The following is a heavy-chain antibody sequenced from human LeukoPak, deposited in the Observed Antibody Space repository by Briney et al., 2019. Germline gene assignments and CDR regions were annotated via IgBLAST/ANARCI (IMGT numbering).Heavy chain of an antibody. CDR2: ISSSSSYI. D-gene: IGHD2-2*01. J-gene: IGHJ5*02. V-gene: IGHV3-21*04. Sequence: GGSLRLSCAASGFTFSSYSMNWVRQAPGKGLEWVSSISSSSSYIYYADPVKGRFTISRDNAKNSLYLQMNSLRAEDTAVYYCARAAGFSPSWRNLFDPWGQGTLVTVSS. CDR1: GFTFSSYS. CDR3: ARAAGFSPSWRNLFDP.